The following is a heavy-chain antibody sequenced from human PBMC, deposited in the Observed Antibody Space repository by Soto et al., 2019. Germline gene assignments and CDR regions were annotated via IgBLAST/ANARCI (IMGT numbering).Heavy chain of an antibody. CDR1: GFTFSDYY. CDR2: IYSGGST. J-gene: IGHJ3*02. V-gene: IGHV3-66*01. Sequence: GGSLRLSCAASGFTFSDYYMSWIRQAPGKGLEWVSVIYSGGSTYYADSVKGRFTISRDNSKNTLYLQMNSLRAEDTAVYYCARDSGGMVRGVIIEFDAFDIWGQGTMVTVSS. D-gene: IGHD3-10*01. CDR3: ARDSGGMVRGVIIEFDAFDI.